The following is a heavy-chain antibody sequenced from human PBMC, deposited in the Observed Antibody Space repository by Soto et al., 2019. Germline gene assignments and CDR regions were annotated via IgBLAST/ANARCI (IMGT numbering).Heavy chain of an antibody. V-gene: IGHV3-33*01. CDR1: GFTISTHG. CDR3: AAATTWNFHFHY. D-gene: IGHD1-7*01. J-gene: IGHJ4*02. CDR2: IWYDGSNR. Sequence: ESGGGVVQPGTSLRLSCAASGFTISTHGMHWVRQAPGKGLEWVANIWYDGSNRFYADSVKGRFTISKDNSKNTLYLQMSSLIAEDTAVYYCAAATTWNFHFHYWGQGTQVTVSS.